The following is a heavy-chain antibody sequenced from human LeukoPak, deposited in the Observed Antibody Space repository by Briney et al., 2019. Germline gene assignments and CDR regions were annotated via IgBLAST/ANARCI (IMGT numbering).Heavy chain of an antibody. D-gene: IGHD3-10*01. V-gene: IGHV3-48*03. CDR1: GFTFSSYE. CDR2: ISSSGSTI. J-gene: IGHJ4*02. CDR3: AREPVLLWFGESEGGVDY. Sequence: PGGSLRLSCAASGFTFSSYEMNWVRQAPGKGLEWVSYISSSGSTIYYADSVKGRFTISRDNAKNSLYLQMNSLRAEDTAVYYCAREPVLLWFGESEGGVDYWGQGTLVTVSS.